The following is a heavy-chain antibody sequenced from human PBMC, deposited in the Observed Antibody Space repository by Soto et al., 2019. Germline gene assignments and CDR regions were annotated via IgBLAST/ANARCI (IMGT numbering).Heavy chain of an antibody. CDR3: ARGLRASYGVRLSYYYYGMDV. J-gene: IGHJ6*02. CDR1: GGSFSDYY. CDR2: INHSGST. Sequence: PSETLSLTCTIYGGSFSDYYWGWIRQPPGKGLEWIAEINHSGSTNYNPSFKSRATISVDTSKNQFSLKLISVTAADTAVYYCARGLRASYGVRLSYYYYGMDVWGQGTTVTVSS. D-gene: IGHD3-10*01. V-gene: IGHV4-34*01.